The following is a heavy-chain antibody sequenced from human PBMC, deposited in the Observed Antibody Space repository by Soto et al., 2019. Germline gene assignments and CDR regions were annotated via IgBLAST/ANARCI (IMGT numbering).Heavy chain of an antibody. V-gene: IGHV3-33*01. Sequence: PGGSLRLSFAASGFTFSSYGMHWVRQAPGKGLEWVAVIWYDGSNKYYADSVKGRFTISRDNSKNTLYLQMNSLRAEDTAVYYCARDWAGYYYYMDVWGKGTTVTVSS. CDR2: IWYDGSNK. D-gene: IGHD3-16*01. CDR1: GFTFSSYG. CDR3: ARDWAGYYYYMDV. J-gene: IGHJ6*03.